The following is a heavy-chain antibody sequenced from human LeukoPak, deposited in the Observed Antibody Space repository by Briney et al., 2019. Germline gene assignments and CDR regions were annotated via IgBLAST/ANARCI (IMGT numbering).Heavy chain of an antibody. CDR3: ARRAGDYSHPYDY. Sequence: GGSLRLSCAASGFTFSNYWMHWVRQAPGKGLEYVSAISSNGGSTYYANSVKGRFTISRDNSKNTLYLQMGSLRAEDMAVYYCARRAGDYSHPYDYWGQGTLVTVSS. D-gene: IGHD3-22*01. J-gene: IGHJ4*02. V-gene: IGHV3-64*01. CDR2: ISSNGGST. CDR1: GFTFSNYW.